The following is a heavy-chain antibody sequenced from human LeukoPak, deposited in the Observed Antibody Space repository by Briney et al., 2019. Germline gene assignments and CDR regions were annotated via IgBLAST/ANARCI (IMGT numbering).Heavy chain of an antibody. Sequence: KPSETLSLTCTVSGGSISGYYWSWIRQPPGKGLEWIGYIYYRGGTNYNPSLKSRVTISVDASKNQFSLRLTSVTATDTAVYYCARVLAGRLLFDYWGQGTLVTVSS. D-gene: IGHD6-19*01. CDR1: GGSISGYY. J-gene: IGHJ4*02. CDR3: ARVLAGRLLFDY. CDR2: IYYRGGT. V-gene: IGHV4-59*01.